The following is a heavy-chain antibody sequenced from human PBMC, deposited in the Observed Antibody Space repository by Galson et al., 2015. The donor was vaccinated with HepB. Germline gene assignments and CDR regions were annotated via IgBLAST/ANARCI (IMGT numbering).Heavy chain of an antibody. Sequence: SLRLSCPASGFTFDDYTMHWVRQAPGKGLEWVSLISWDGGSTYYADSVKGRFTISRDNSKNSLYLQMNSLRTEDTALYYCARGVPAAIGWFDPWGQGTLVTVSS. D-gene: IGHD2-2*02. V-gene: IGHV3-43*01. CDR3: ARGVPAAIGWFDP. J-gene: IGHJ5*02. CDR1: GFTFDDYT. CDR2: ISWDGGST.